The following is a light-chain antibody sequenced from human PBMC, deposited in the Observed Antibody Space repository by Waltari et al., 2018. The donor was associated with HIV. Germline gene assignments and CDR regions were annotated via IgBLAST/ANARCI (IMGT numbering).Light chain of an antibody. J-gene: IGLJ2*01. CDR2: SNN. V-gene: IGLV1-44*01. Sequence: QSVLLQPPSVSGTPGQRVTISCSGRRSNIGSNDATWYQQLPGTAPKLLIYSNNRRPSGVPERFSGSKSGTSASLAISGLQSEDEGDYYCAVWDDNVNGLFGGGTKVTV. CDR3: AVWDDNVNGL. CDR1: RSNIGSND.